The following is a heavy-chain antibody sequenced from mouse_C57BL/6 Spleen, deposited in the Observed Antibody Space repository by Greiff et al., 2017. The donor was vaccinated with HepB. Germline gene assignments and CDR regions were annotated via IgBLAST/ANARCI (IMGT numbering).Heavy chain of an antibody. CDR2: IDPEDGDT. Sequence: EVQLQQSGAELVRPGASVKLSCTASGFNIKDYYMHWVKQRPEQGLEWIGRIDPEDGDTEYAPKFQGKATMTADTSSNTAYLQLSSLTSEDTDVYYCTPMVTTGFAYWGQGTLVTVSA. CDR1: GFNIKDYY. D-gene: IGHD2-2*01. V-gene: IGHV14-1*01. CDR3: TPMVTTGFAY. J-gene: IGHJ3*01.